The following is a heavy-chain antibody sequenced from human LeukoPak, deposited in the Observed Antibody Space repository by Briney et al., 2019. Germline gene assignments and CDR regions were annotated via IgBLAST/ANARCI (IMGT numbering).Heavy chain of an antibody. J-gene: IGHJ4*02. D-gene: IGHD3-22*01. CDR3: ARGPRYDSSGYFDY. CDR2: IYSGGST. V-gene: IGHV3-53*01. CDR1: GFTVSSNY. Sequence: PGGSLRLSCAASGFTVSSNYMSWVRQAPGKGLEWVSVIYSGGSTYYADSVKGRFTISRDNSKNTLYLQMNSLRAEDTAVYYCARGPRYDSSGYFDYWGQGTLVTVSS.